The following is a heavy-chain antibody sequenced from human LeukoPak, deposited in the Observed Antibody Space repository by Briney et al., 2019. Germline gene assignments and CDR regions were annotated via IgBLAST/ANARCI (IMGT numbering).Heavy chain of an antibody. Sequence: GGSLRLSCAAAGFSFINACMSWVRQAPGKGLEWVGCIKAKADGGTTDYVATVEGRFTISRDDSKNKLYLRMHSLKTEDTAVYYCSTVVYGSRGVDYWGQGTLVTVSS. CDR1: GFSFINAC. CDR3: STVVYGSRGVDY. V-gene: IGHV3-15*05. D-gene: IGHD3-22*01. CDR2: IKAKADGGTT. J-gene: IGHJ4*02.